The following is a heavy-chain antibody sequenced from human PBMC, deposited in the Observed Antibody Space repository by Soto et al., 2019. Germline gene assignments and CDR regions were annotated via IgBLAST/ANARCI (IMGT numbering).Heavy chain of an antibody. CDR1: SFTCSNAW. V-gene: IGHV3-15*07. CDR2: IQSKTDGGTI. Sequence: EVQLVESGGGLVKPGGSLRLSCAASSFTCSNAWMNWFRQAPGKGLEWVGRIQSKTDGGTIDYAAPVKGRFTISRDDSKNTLFLQMKSLKTEDTAMYYCTTICSSWGPWGQGTLVTVSS. J-gene: IGHJ5*02. CDR3: TTICSSWGP. D-gene: IGHD6-13*01.